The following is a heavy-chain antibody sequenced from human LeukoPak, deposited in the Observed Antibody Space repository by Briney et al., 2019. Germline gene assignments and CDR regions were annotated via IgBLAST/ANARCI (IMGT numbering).Heavy chain of an antibody. CDR2: INPNNGGT. V-gene: IGHV1-2*02. J-gene: IGHJ4*02. D-gene: IGHD4/OR15-4a*01. CDR1: GYTFTGYH. Sequence: GASVKVSCKASGYTFTGYHMHWVRQAPGQGLEWMGWINPNNGGTDYAQKFQGRVTMTRDASTSTVYMELRRLRSDDTAVYYCGRLMRTNLDYWGQGTLVTVSS. CDR3: GRLMRTNLDY.